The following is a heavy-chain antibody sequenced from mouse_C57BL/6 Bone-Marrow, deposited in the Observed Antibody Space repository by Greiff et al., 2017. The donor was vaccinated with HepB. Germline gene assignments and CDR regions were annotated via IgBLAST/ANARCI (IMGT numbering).Heavy chain of an antibody. J-gene: IGHJ4*01. V-gene: IGHV5-4*01. CDR2: ISDGGSYT. CDR1: GFTFSSYA. CDR3: ARDPLAYYAMDY. Sequence: EVQGVESGGGLVKPGGSLKLSCAASGFTFSSYAMSWVRQTPEKRLEWVATISDGGSYTYYPDNVKGRFTISRDNAKNNLYLQMSHLKSEDTAMYYCARDPLAYYAMDYWGQRTSVTVSS.